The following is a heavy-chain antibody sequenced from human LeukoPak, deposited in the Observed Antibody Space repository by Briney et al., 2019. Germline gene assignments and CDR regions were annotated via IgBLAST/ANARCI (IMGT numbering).Heavy chain of an antibody. V-gene: IGHV1-18*01. Sequence: ASVKVSCKASGYTFTSYGISWVRQAPGQGLEWMGWISAYNGNTNYAQKLQGRVTMTTDTSTSTAYMELRSLRSGDTAVYYCARVASMITMIVVVINPYFDYWGQGTLVTVSS. D-gene: IGHD3-22*01. CDR2: ISAYNGNT. CDR3: ARVASMITMIVVVINPYFDY. J-gene: IGHJ4*02. CDR1: GYTFTSYG.